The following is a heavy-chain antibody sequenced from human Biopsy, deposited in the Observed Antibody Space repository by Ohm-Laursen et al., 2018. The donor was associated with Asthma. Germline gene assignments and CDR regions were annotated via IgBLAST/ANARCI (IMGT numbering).Heavy chain of an antibody. CDR3: ASDFPKDYVRYNFQF. CDR2: HDHEEGGT. CDR1: GYSLTDLS. D-gene: IGHD4-17*01. Sequence: VKVSCKISGYSLTDLSMHWVRQAPGQGLEWMGGHDHEEGGTVNARRFQGRVTMTEDTSTDTAYTELSSLSSDDTAVYYCASDFPKDYVRYNFQFWGQGTLVTVSS. J-gene: IGHJ4*02. V-gene: IGHV1-24*01.